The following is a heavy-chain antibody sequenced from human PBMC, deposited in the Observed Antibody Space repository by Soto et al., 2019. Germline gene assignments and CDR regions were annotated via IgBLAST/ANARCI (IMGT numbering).Heavy chain of an antibody. CDR1: GGSISSGGYY. V-gene: IGHV4-31*03. CDR3: ARGSGYDILTGYSSYYYYYMDV. J-gene: IGHJ6*03. Sequence: PSETLSLTCTVSGGSISSGGYYWSWIRQHPGKGLEWIGYIYYSGSTYYNPSLKSRVTISVDTSKNQFSLKLSSVTAADTAVYYCARGSGYDILTGYSSYYYYYMDVWGKGTTVTVSS. CDR2: IYYSGST. D-gene: IGHD3-9*01.